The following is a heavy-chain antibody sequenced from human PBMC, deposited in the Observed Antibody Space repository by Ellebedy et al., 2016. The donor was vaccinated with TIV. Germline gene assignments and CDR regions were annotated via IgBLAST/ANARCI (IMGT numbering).Heavy chain of an antibody. CDR1: GGIFRSNA. D-gene: IGHD5-12*01. Sequence: SVKVSCKASGGIFRSNAFSWVRQSPGQGLEWMGGIVAVFGTTTYAQKFQGRVTITADESTSTAYIGLSSLTDDETAVYYCARYSGYHFRGNYFDYWGQGTLVTVSS. CDR2: IVAVFGTT. J-gene: IGHJ4*02. V-gene: IGHV1-69*13. CDR3: ARYSGYHFRGNYFDY.